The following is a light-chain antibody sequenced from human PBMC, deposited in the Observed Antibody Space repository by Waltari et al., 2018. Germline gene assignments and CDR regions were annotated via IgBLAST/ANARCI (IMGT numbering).Light chain of an antibody. CDR2: EVR. CDR3: SSYTSTTTPHVV. J-gene: IGLJ2*01. V-gene: IGLV2-14*01. CDR1: SSDVGGYNY. Sequence: QSALTQPASVSGSPGQSITISCTGTSSDVGGYNYVSWYQQDPGKAPKLMIYEVRNRPSGVSNRFSGSKSGNTASLTISGLQAEDEADYYCSSYTSTTTPHVVFGGGTKLTVL.